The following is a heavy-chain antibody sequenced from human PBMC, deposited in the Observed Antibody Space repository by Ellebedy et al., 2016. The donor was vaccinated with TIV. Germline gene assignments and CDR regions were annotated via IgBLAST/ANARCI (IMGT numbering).Heavy chain of an antibody. J-gene: IGHJ6*02. CDR1: GYTFTSYG. CDR2: ISAYNGNT. CDR3: ARALLTLHCSSTSCYAYYYYGMDV. V-gene: IGHV1-18*04. D-gene: IGHD2-2*01. Sequence: AASVKVSCKASGYTFTSYGISWVRQAPGQGLEWMGWISAYNGNTNYAQKLQGRVTMTTNTSTSTAYMELMSLRSDETSGYYCARALLTLHCSSTSCYAYYYYGMDVWGQGTTVTVSS.